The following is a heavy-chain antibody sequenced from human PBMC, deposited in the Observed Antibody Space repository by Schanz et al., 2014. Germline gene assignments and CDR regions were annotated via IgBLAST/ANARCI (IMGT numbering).Heavy chain of an antibody. Sequence: QVQLQESGPGLVKPSQTLSLTCTVSGGSIRSGTYYWSWIRQHPGKGLEWIGFISYSGSTYYNPSLKSRVPISLDTSKNQFSLTLTSLTAADTAVYYCARDTTWRLDLWGRGTLVTVSS. CDR3: ARDTTWRLDL. V-gene: IGHV4-31*03. J-gene: IGHJ2*01. CDR2: ISYSGST. D-gene: IGHD1-1*01. CDR1: GGSIRSGTYY.